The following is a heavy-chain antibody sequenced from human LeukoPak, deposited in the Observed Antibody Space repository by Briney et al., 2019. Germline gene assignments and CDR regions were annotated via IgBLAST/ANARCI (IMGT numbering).Heavy chain of an antibody. V-gene: IGHV4-59*01. Sequence: PSETLSLTCTVSGGSISSYYWSWLRQPPGKGLEWIGYIYYSGSTNYNPSLKSRVTISVDTSKNQFSLKLSSVTAADTAVYYCARVEMATLGASNYYYYYGMDVWGQGTTVTVSS. CDR3: ARVEMATLGASNYYYYYGMDV. J-gene: IGHJ6*02. CDR2: IYYSGST. D-gene: IGHD5-24*01. CDR1: GGSISSYY.